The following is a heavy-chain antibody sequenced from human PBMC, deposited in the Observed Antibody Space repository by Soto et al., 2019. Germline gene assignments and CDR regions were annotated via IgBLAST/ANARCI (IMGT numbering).Heavy chain of an antibody. CDR2: LIPIFGAA. Sequence: QVQLVQSGAEVRKPGSSVKVSCKISGGTFTNYVISWLRQAPGQGLEWMGGLIPIFGAANLAQKFQGRVTITADESTSTVNMELSSLTSEATAVYYCARGRSSPNFDPWGQGTLVIVSS. D-gene: IGHD6-6*01. V-gene: IGHV1-69*01. J-gene: IGHJ5*02. CDR1: GGTFTNYV. CDR3: ARGRSSPNFDP.